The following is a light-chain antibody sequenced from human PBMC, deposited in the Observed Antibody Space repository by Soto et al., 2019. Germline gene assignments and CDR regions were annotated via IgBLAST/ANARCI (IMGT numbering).Light chain of an antibody. CDR1: QSVSSSY. J-gene: IGKJ5*01. Sequence: EIVLTQSPGTLSLSPGERATLSCRASQSVSSSYLAWYQQKPGQAPRLLIYGASSRATGIPDRFSGSGSGTEFTLTISRLEPEDFALYYCQQYVTSAITFGQGTRLEIK. CDR2: GAS. CDR3: QQYVTSAIT. V-gene: IGKV3-20*01.